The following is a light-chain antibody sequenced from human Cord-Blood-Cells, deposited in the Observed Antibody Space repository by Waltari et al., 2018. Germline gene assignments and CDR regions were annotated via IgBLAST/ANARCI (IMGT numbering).Light chain of an antibody. CDR1: SSAAGGDNY. Sequence: QSALTQPASVSGSPGQSITIASTGTSSAAGGDNYVSWYQQHPGKAPKLMLYDVSNRPSGVSNRFSGSKSGNTASLTISGLQAEDEADYYCSSYTSSSTYVFGTGTKVTVL. V-gene: IGLV2-14*01. CDR2: DVS. CDR3: SSYTSSSTYV. J-gene: IGLJ1*01.